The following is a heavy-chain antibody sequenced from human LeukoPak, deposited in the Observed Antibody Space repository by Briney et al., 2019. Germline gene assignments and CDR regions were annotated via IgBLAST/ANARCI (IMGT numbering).Heavy chain of an antibody. CDR1: GFTFSSYE. J-gene: IGHJ5*02. D-gene: IGHD2-15*01. CDR3: AGQSRLGYCSGGSCYSQPFDP. V-gene: IGHV3-48*03. Sequence: GGSLRLSCAASGFTFSSYEMNWVRQAPGKGLEWVSYISSSGFNIYYADSVKGRFTISRDNAKNSLYLQMNSLRAEDTAVYYCAGQSRLGYCSGGSCYSQPFDPWGQGTLVTVSS. CDR2: ISSSGFNI.